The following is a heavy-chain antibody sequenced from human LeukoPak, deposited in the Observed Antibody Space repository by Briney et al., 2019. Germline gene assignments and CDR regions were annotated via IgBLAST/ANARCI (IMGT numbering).Heavy chain of an antibody. J-gene: IGHJ4*02. Sequence: ASVKVSCKASGYTFTSYYMHWVRQAPGQGLEWMGISSPSGGSTSYAQKFQGRDTMTRDTSTSTVYMELSSLRSEDTAVYYCARGINYYDRSGSFDYWGQGTLVTVSS. CDR1: GYTFTSYY. CDR3: ARGINYYDRSGSFDY. D-gene: IGHD3-22*01. V-gene: IGHV1-46*01. CDR2: SSPSGGST.